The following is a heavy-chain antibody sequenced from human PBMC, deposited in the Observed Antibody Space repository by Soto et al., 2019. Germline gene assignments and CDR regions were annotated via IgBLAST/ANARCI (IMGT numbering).Heavy chain of an antibody. Sequence: EVKLVESGGGLSQPGGSLRLSCAASGFTVSSNYMSWVRQAPGKGLEWVSVIYSGGSTYYADSVKGRFTISRDNSKNTLYLQMNSLRAEDTAVYYCARDRVESGYPEYFQHWGQGTLVTVSS. CDR3: ARDRVESGYPEYFQH. V-gene: IGHV3-53*01. CDR1: GFTVSSNY. J-gene: IGHJ1*01. D-gene: IGHD3-22*01. CDR2: IYSGGST.